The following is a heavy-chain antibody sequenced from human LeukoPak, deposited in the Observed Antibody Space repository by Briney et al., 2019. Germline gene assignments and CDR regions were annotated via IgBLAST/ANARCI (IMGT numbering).Heavy chain of an antibody. Sequence: SETLSLTCAVYGGSFSGYYWSWIRQPPGKGLEWIGEINHSGSTNYNPSLKSRVTISVDTSKNQFSLKLSSVTAADTAVYYCAARLGYSSSGHRPVGYWGQGTLVTVSS. D-gene: IGHD6-13*01. CDR2: INHSGST. CDR1: GGSFSGYY. J-gene: IGHJ4*02. V-gene: IGHV4-34*01. CDR3: AARLGYSSSGHRPVGY.